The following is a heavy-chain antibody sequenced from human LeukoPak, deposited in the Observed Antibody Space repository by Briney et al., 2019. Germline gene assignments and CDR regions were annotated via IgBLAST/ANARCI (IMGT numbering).Heavy chain of an antibody. CDR2: IKSKTDGGTT. J-gene: IGHJ6*03. CDR1: GFTFSNAW. D-gene: IGHD3-3*02. V-gene: IGHV3-15*01. CDR3: TPPFSPPHYLDV. Sequence: GGSLRLSCAASGFTFSNAWMSWVRQAPGKGLEWVGRIKSKTDGGTTDYAAPVKGRFTISRDDSKNTLYLQMNSLKTEDTAVYYCTPPFSPPHYLDVWGKGTTVTVSS.